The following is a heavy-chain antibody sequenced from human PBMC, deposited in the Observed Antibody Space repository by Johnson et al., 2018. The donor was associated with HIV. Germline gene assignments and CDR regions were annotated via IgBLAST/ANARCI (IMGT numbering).Heavy chain of an antibody. V-gene: IGHV3-66*02. Sequence: VQLVESGGGVVQPGRSLRLSCAASGFTVSSNYMSWVRQAPEMWLVWVSIVYSGGNTYYADSVKGRFTISRDNSKNTLHLQMNSLRAEDTAVYYFAAPWELDAFDIWGQGTMVTVSS. CDR2: VYSGGNT. D-gene: IGHD1-26*01. CDR1: GFTVSSNY. J-gene: IGHJ3*02. CDR3: AAPWELDAFDI.